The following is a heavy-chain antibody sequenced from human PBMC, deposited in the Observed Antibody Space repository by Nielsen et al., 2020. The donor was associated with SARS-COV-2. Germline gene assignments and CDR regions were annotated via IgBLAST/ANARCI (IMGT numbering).Heavy chain of an antibody. Sequence: SVKVSCKASGYTFTSYGISWVRQAPGQGLEWMGMIIPIFGTPNYPQKFQGRVMITADMATSTAYLELSSLRSEDTAVYYCAREIGGRGYHLDDWGQGTLVTVSS. CDR3: AREIGGRGYHLDD. CDR1: GYTFTSYG. CDR2: IIPIFGTP. D-gene: IGHD3-10*01. V-gene: IGHV1-69*06. J-gene: IGHJ4*02.